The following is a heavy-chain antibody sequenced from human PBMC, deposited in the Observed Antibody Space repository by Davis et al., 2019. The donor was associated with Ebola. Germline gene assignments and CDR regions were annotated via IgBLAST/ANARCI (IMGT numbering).Heavy chain of an antibody. CDR1: GFTFSSYW. CDR3: AKVLGPYYYYGMDV. CDR2: INSDGSST. V-gene: IGHV3-74*01. D-gene: IGHD1-26*01. J-gene: IGHJ6*02. Sequence: PGGSLRLSCAASGFTFSSYWMHWVRQAPGKGLVWVSRINSDGSSTSYADSVKGRFTISRDNSKNTLYLQMNSLRAEDTAVYYCAKVLGPYYYYGMDVWGQGTTVTVSS.